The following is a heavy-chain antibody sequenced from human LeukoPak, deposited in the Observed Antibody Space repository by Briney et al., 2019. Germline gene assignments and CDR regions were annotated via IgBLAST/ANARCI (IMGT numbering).Heavy chain of an antibody. V-gene: IGHV1-2*02. Sequence: ASVKVSCKASGYTFTGYYMHWVRQAPGQGLEWMGWISPNSGGTNYAQKFQGRVTMTRDTSISTAYMELSRLRSDDTAVYYCARGARQITDSSGYSLDFDYWGQGTLVTVSS. J-gene: IGHJ4*02. D-gene: IGHD3-22*01. CDR1: GYTFTGYY. CDR2: ISPNSGGT. CDR3: ARGARQITDSSGYSLDFDY.